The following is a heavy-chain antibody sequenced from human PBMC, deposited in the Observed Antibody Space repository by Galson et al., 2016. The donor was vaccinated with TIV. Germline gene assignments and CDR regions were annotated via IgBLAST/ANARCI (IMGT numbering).Heavy chain of an antibody. J-gene: IGHJ6*02. CDR1: GFTFSTYG. Sequence: SLRLSCAASGFTFSTYGMHWVRQAPGKGLEWVAAIRYDGINKYYADSVKGRFTIPRDNSKNTLYLQMNSLRAEDTAVYYCARPGLLQNYDNIDYYYDYYYYGLDVWGQGTTVTVSS. D-gene: IGHD3-22*01. CDR3: ARPGLLQNYDNIDYYYDYYYYGLDV. V-gene: IGHV3-33*01. CDR2: IRYDGINK.